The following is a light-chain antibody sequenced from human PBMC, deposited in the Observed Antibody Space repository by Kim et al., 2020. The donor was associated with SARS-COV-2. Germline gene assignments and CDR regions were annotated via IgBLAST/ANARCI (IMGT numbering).Light chain of an antibody. V-gene: IGKV1-27*01. Sequence: VYVGGRVTITGGASQGITNSLSWYQQKPGKVPQRLFYAASALQSGVPSRFSGSGSGTDFTLTISSLQPEDVATYYCQKYNSAPWTFGQVTKVEIK. CDR1: QGITNS. CDR3: QKYNSAPWT. CDR2: AAS. J-gene: IGKJ1*01.